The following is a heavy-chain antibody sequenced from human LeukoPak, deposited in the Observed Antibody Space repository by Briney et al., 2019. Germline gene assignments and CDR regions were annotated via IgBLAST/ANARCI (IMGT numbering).Heavy chain of an antibody. V-gene: IGHV1-46*01. CDR3: ARAPGYGGTSDY. Sequence: VSVKVSCKASGYTFTRYYIHWVRQAPGQGRKWMGTINPSGDSTSYAQKFQGRVTMTRDTSTSTVYMELSSLTSEDTAVSNCARAPGYGGTSDYWGQGTLVTVSS. CDR1: GYTFTRYY. CDR2: INPSGDST. D-gene: IGHD4-23*01. J-gene: IGHJ4*02.